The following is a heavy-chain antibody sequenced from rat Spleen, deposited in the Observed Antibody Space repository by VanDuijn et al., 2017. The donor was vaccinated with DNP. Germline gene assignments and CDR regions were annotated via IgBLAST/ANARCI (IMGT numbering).Heavy chain of an antibody. Sequence: EVQLVESGGGLVQPGRSLKLSCAASGFTFSAYYMAWVRQAPAKGLEWVAYIGSPAHAPYYTDPVKGRFTISRDNAKSTLYLQMNSLRSEDMATYYCVRWNSGHFDYWGQGVMVTVSS. CDR3: VRWNSGHFDY. D-gene: IGHD4-3*01. CDR2: IGSPAHAP. J-gene: IGHJ2*01. V-gene: IGHV5-22*01. CDR1: GFTFSAYY.